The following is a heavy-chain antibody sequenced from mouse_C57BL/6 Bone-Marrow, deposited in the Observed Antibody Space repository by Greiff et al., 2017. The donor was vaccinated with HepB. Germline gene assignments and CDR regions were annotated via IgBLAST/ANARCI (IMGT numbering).Heavy chain of an antibody. CDR3: ARGKIYYDYDEGYFDV. D-gene: IGHD2-4*01. J-gene: IGHJ1*03. CDR2: INYDGSST. Sequence: EVQLVESEGGLVQPGSSMKLSCTASGFTFSDYYMAWVRQVPEKGLEWVANINYDGSSTYYLDSLKSRFIISRDNAKNILYLQMSRLKSEDTATYYCARGKIYYDYDEGYFDVWGTGTTVTVSS. V-gene: IGHV5-16*01. CDR1: GFTFSDYY.